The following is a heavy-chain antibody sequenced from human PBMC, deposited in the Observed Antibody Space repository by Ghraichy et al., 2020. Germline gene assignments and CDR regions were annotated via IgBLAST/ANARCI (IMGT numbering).Heavy chain of an antibody. CDR1: GFTFSSYG. CDR3: AKDLVPAANYYYGMDV. D-gene: IGHD2-2*01. J-gene: IGHJ6*02. Sequence: GGSLTLSCAASGFTFSSYGMHWVRQAPGKGLEWVAFIRYDGSNKYYADSVKGRFTISRDNSKNTLYLQMNSLRAEDTAVYYCAKDLVPAANYYYGMDVWGQGTTVTVSS. CDR2: IRYDGSNK. V-gene: IGHV3-30*02.